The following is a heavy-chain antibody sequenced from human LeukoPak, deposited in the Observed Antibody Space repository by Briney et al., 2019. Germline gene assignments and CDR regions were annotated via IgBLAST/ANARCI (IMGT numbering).Heavy chain of an antibody. J-gene: IGHJ4*02. CDR1: GCTFTSYD. CDR2: MNPNSGNT. Sequence: ASVKVSCKASGCTFTSYDINWVRQAPGQGLEWMGWMNPNSGNTGYAQKFQGRVTMTEDTSTDTAYMELSSLRSEDTAVYYCATLGYCSSTSCYGYWGQGTLVTVSS. CDR3: ATLGYCSSTSCYGY. V-gene: IGHV1-8*02. D-gene: IGHD2-2*01.